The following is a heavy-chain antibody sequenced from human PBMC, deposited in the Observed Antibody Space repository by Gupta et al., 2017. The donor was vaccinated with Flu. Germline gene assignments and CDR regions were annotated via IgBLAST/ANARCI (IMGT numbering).Heavy chain of an antibody. Sequence: QVQLVESGGGLAKPGGSLRLSCAVAGFTFSDYYMSWIRQAPGKGLEWISYISSSNSYTNYADSVKGRFTISRDNANKSLYLQMNNLRVEDTAVYYCARDYYGSGSYGRFDPWGQGTLVTV. D-gene: IGHD3-10*01. V-gene: IGHV3-11*05. CDR1: GFTFSDYY. CDR2: ISSSNSYT. CDR3: ARDYYGSGSYGRFDP. J-gene: IGHJ5*02.